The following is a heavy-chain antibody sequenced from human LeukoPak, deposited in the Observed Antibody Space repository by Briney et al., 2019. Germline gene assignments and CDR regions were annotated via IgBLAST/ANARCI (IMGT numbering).Heavy chain of an antibody. D-gene: IGHD3-22*01. CDR2: ISYDGSNK. Sequence: GGSLRLSCAASGFTFSSYGMHWVRQAPGKGLEWAAVISYDGSNKYYADSVKGRFTISRDNSKNTLYLQMNSLRAEDTAVYYCASPGDYYDSSGYSRPGAFDIWGQGTMVTVSS. V-gene: IGHV3-30*03. J-gene: IGHJ3*02. CDR3: ASPGDYYDSSGYSRPGAFDI. CDR1: GFTFSSYG.